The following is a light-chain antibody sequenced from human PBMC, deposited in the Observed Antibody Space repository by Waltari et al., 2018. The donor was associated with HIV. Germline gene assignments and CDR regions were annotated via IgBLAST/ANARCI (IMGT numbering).Light chain of an antibody. V-gene: IGLV1-36*01. CDR1: NSNIRNNA. Sequence: QSVLTQPPSVSEAPRPRVTSSRSGSNSNIRNNAVIWFQQRPGNTPKLLIYYDSLLPSGVSDRFSATTSGTSASLAISGLQSEDAADYYCAAWDDTLNGFVFGTGTRVTVL. CDR2: YDS. J-gene: IGLJ1*01. CDR3: AAWDDTLNGFV.